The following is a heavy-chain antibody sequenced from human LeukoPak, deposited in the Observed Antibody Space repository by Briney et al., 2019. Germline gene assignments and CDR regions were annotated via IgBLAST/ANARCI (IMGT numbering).Heavy chain of an antibody. D-gene: IGHD2-2*02. CDR1: GGSFSGYY. CDR2: INHSGST. J-gene: IGHJ6*03. V-gene: IGHV4-34*01. CDR3: ARGRSRYCSSTSCYTEDYYYYYMDV. Sequence: SETLSLTCAVYGGSFSGYYWSWIRQPPGKGLEWIGEINHSGSTNYNPSLKSRVTISVGTSKNQFSLKLSSVTAADTAVYYCARGRSRYCSSTSCYTEDYYYYYMDVWGKGTTVTVSS.